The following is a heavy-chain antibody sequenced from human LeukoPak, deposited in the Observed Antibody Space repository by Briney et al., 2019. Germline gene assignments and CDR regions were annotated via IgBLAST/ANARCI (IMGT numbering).Heavy chain of an antibody. CDR1: GFTVSSNY. Sequence: PGGSLRLSCAASGFTVSSNYMSWVRQAPGKGLEWVSVIYSGGSTYYADSVKGRFTISRDNSKNTLYLQMNSLRAEDTAVYYCARDTDYGSGSDWGQGTLVTVSS. J-gene: IGHJ4*02. CDR2: IYSGGST. D-gene: IGHD3-10*01. V-gene: IGHV3-66*01. CDR3: ARDTDYGSGSD.